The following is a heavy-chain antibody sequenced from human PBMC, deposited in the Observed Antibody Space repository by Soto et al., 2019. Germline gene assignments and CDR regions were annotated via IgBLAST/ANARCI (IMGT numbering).Heavy chain of an antibody. J-gene: IGHJ2*01. D-gene: IGHD6-13*01. CDR2: IIPILGIA. V-gene: IGHV1-69*04. CDR3: ARDETASYSSSWYVWYFDL. Sequence: SVKVSCKASGGTFSSYTISWVRQAPGQGLEWMGRIIPILGIANYAQKFQGRVTITADKSTSTAYMELSSLRSEDTAVYYCARDETASYSSSWYVWYFDLWGRGTLVTVSS. CDR1: GGTFSSYT.